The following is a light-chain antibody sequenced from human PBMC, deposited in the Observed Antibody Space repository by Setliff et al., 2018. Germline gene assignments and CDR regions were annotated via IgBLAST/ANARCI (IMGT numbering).Light chain of an antibody. CDR2: EVS. Sequence: LTQPASVSGSPGQSITISCTGTSSDVGGYNYVSWYQQHPGKAPKLIIYEVSDRPSGVSNRFSGSRSGNTASLTISGLQAEDEADYYCSSYTGSSTLVFGTGTKVTVL. V-gene: IGLV2-14*01. J-gene: IGLJ1*01. CDR3: SSYTGSSTLV. CDR1: SSDVGGYNY.